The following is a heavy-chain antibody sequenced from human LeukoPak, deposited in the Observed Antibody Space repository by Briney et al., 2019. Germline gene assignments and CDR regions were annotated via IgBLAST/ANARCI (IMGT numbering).Heavy chain of an antibody. V-gene: IGHV1-18*01. D-gene: IGHD6-13*01. CDR2: ISAYNGNT. J-gene: IGHJ4*02. Sequence: VASVKVSCKASGYTFTSYGISWVRQAPGQGLEWVGWISAYNGNTNYAQKLQGRVTMTTDTSTSTAYMELRSLRSDDTAVYYCARDRTRYSSSWHLFDYWGQGTLVTVSS. CDR1: GYTFTSYG. CDR3: ARDRTRYSSSWHLFDY.